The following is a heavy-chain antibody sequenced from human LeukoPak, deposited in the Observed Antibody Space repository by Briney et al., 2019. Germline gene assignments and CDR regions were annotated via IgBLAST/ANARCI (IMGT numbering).Heavy chain of an antibody. CDR3: ARVGKRGGYCSSTSCPPPPYSMDV. CDR2: INPNSGGT. V-gene: IGHV1-2*02. J-gene: IGHJ6*02. Sequence: RASVKVSCKASGYTFTGYYMHWVRQAPGQGLEWMGWINPNSGGTNYAQKFQGRVTMTRDTSISTAYMELSKLRSDDTAVYYCARVGKRGGYCSSTSCPPPPYSMDVWGQGTTVTVSS. D-gene: IGHD2-2*01. CDR1: GYTFTGYY.